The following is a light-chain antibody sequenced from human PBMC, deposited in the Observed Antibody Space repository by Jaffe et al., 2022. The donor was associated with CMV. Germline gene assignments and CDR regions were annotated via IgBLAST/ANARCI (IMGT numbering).Light chain of an antibody. CDR1: NIGNKS. J-gene: IGLJ2*01. Sequence: SYVLTQPPSVSVAPGKTARITCGGNNIGNKSVHWYQQKPGQAPVLVIYYDSDRPSGIPERFSGSNSGNTATLTISRVEAGDEADYYCQVWDSNSDHVVFGGGTKLTVL. CDR3: QVWDSNSDHVV. CDR2: YDS. V-gene: IGLV3-21*04.